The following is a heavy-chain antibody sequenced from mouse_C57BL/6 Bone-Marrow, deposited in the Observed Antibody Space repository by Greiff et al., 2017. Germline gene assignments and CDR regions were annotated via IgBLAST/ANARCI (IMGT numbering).Heavy chain of an antibody. Sequence: DVKLVESGPGLAKPSQTLSLTCSVTGYSITSDYWNWIRKFPGNKLEYMGYISYSGSTYYNPSLKSRISITRDTSKNQYYLQLNSVTTEDTATYYCARSPPLSTTVPHFDYWGQGTTLTVSS. J-gene: IGHJ2*01. CDR2: ISYSGST. V-gene: IGHV3-8*01. D-gene: IGHD1-1*01. CDR1: GYSITSDY. CDR3: ARSPPLSTTVPHFDY.